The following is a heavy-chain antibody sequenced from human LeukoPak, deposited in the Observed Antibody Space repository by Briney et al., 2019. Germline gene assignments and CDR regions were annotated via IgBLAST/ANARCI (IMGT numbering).Heavy chain of an antibody. CDR3: ARGPRQQLTHFDY. CDR1: GGSISSYY. V-gene: IGHV4-59*12. J-gene: IGHJ4*02. CDR2: IYDSGST. D-gene: IGHD6-13*01. Sequence: SETLSHTCTVSGGSISSYYWSWIRQPPGKGLEWTGYIYDSGSTNYNPSLKSRVTISVDTSKNQFSLKVSSVTAADTAVYYCARGPRQQLTHFDYWGQGTLVTVSS.